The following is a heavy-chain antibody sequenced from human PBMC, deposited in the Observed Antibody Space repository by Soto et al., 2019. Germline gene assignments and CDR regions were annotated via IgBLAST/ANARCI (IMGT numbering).Heavy chain of an antibody. V-gene: IGHV1-24*01. J-gene: IGHJ4*02. CDR1: GYTLTELS. CDR3: ATIRPYYDILTGYFGDYFDY. CDR2: FDPEDGET. D-gene: IGHD3-9*01. Sequence: ASVKVSCKVSGYTLTELSMHWVRQAPGKGLEWMGGFDPEDGETIYAQKFQGRVTMTEDTSTDTAYMELSSLRSEDTAVYYCATIRPYYDILTGYFGDYFDYWGQGTLVTVSS.